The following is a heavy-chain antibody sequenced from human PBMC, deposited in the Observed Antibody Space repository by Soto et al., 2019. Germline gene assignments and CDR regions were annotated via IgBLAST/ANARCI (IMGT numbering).Heavy chain of an antibody. D-gene: IGHD2-21*01. CDR3: ARRGAYCGGDCAFHFDY. V-gene: IGHV4-34*01. J-gene: IGHJ4*02. Sequence: SETLSLTCAVYGGSFSGYYWSWIRQPPGKGLEWIGEINHSGSTNYNPSLKSRVTISVDTSKNQFSLKLSSVTAADTAVYYCARRGAYCGGDCAFHFDYWGQGTLVTVSS. CDR1: GGSFSGYY. CDR2: INHSGST.